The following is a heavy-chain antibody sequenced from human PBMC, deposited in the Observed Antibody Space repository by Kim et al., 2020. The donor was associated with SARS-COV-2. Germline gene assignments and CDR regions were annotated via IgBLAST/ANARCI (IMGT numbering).Heavy chain of an antibody. CDR2: INTNTGNP. CDR3: ARDLPPDYGSGSYYKGALQSYYYGMDV. Sequence: ASVKVSCKASGYTFTSYAMNWVRQAPGQGLEWMGWINTNTGNPTYAQGFTGRFVFSLDTSVSTAYLQISSLKAEDTAVYYCARDLPPDYGSGSYYKGALQSYYYGMDVWGQGTTVTVSS. CDR1: GYTFTSYA. V-gene: IGHV7-4-1*02. D-gene: IGHD3-10*01. J-gene: IGHJ6*02.